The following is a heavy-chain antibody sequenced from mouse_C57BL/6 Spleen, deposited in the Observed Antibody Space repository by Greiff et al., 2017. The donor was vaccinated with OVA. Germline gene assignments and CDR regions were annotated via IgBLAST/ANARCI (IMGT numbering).Heavy chain of an antibody. CDR1: GYTFTDYN. Sequence: EVKLQESGPELVQPGASVKMSCKASGYTFTDYNMHWVKQSHGKSLEWIGYINPNNGGTSYNQRVKGKATLTVNKASSTAYMELRRLTSEDSAVYYCASPFVYYFDYWGQGTTLTVSS. J-gene: IGHJ2*01. CDR2: INPNNGGT. V-gene: IGHV1-22*01. CDR3: ASPFVYYFDY.